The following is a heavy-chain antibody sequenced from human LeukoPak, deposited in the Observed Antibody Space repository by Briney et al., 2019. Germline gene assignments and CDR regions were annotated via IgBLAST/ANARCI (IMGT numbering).Heavy chain of an antibody. CDR3: AKAAEIAAPYYYYYYMDV. Sequence: GGSLRLSCAASGFTFSSYAMHWVRQAPGKGLEWVAVISYDGSNKYYADSVKGRFTISRDNSKNTLYLQMNSLRAEDTAVYYCAKAAEIAAPYYYYYYMDVWGKGTTVTVSS. D-gene: IGHD6-13*01. CDR1: GFTFSSYA. J-gene: IGHJ6*03. V-gene: IGHV3-30*04. CDR2: ISYDGSNK.